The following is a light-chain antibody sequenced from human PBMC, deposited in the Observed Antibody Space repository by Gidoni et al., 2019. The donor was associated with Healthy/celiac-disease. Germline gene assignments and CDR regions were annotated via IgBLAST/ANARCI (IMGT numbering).Light chain of an antibody. CDR3: QQCGSSRGGT. V-gene: IGKV3-20*01. Sequence: IVLTQSPGTLSLAPGETATLSSRASQSVSSSYLAWYQQKPGQAPRLLIYGASSRATGIPERFSGSGSGTDFTLTISRLEPEDFAVYYCQQCGSSRGGTFGQXTKVEIK. J-gene: IGKJ1*01. CDR1: QSVSSSY. CDR2: GAS.